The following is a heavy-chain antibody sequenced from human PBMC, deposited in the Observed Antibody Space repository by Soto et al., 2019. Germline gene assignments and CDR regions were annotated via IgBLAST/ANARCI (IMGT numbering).Heavy chain of an antibody. J-gene: IGHJ4*02. CDR1: GGAINTNNYY. Sequence: SETLSLTCTVSGGAINTNNYYWGWVRQAPGKGLEWIGSVFYDGTTYYSPSLKSRVTISLATSRTQFSLKLNSVTAADTAVYYCARLVVVSPVGSVWGQGTLVTVSS. CDR2: VFYDGTT. D-gene: IGHD6-13*01. CDR3: ARLVVVSPVGSV. V-gene: IGHV4-39*01.